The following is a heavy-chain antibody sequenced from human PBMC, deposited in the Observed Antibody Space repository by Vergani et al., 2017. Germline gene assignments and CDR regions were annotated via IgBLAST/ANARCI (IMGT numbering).Heavy chain of an antibody. D-gene: IGHD6-19*01. V-gene: IGHV3-23*01. J-gene: IGHJ4*02. CDR3: AKDSAQWLVRDYFDY. CDR2: VSGSGGST. Sequence: EVQLLESGGGLVQPGGSLRLSCAASGFTFSSYAMSWVRQAPGKGLEWVSVVSGSGGSTYYADSVKGRFTISRDNSKNTLYLQMNSLRAEDTAVYYGAKDSAQWLVRDYFDYWGQGTLVTVSS. CDR1: GFTFSSYA.